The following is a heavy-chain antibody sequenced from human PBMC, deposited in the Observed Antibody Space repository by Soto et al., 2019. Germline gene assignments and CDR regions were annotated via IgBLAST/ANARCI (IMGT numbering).Heavy chain of an antibody. CDR1: GFTFSSYA. Sequence: PGGSLRLSCAASGFTFSSYAMSWVRQAPGKGLEWVSAISGSGGSTYYADSVKGRFTISRDNSKNTLYLQMNSLRAEDTAVYYCAKSRRLLPPHGLYYDFWSGYYRAHYYYYYGMDVWGQGTTVTVSS. D-gene: IGHD3-3*01. CDR2: ISGSGGST. CDR3: AKSRRLLPPHGLYYDFWSGYYRAHYYYYYGMDV. J-gene: IGHJ6*02. V-gene: IGHV3-23*01.